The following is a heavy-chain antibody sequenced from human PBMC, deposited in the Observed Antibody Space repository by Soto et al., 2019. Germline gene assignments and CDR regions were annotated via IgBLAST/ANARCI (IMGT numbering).Heavy chain of an antibody. CDR2: IDSSSSYI. V-gene: IGHV3-21*06. Sequence: PGGSLRLSCAASGFSFRNYNMNWVRQAPGKGLEWLSSIDSSSSYIDYADSVKGRLTISRDNAKNSLYLQMNSLRAEDTALYYCARSSDSWYLYYFDYWGQGALVT. J-gene: IGHJ4*02. D-gene: IGHD6-13*01. CDR3: ARSSDSWYLYYFDY. CDR1: GFSFRNYN.